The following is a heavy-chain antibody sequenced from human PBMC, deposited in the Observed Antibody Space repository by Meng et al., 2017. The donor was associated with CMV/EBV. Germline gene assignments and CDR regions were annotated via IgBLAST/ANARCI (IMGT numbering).Heavy chain of an antibody. CDR2: INSDGSRT. Sequence: GGSLRLSCAGLGFTFSRYWMHWVRQAPGKGLVWVSRINSDGSRTRDADSVKGRFTISRDNAKNTLYLQMNSLRDEDTAVYYCTRGIPPVKEYGMEGYGMDVWGRGTTVTVSS. CDR1: GFTFSRYW. CDR3: TRGIPPVKEYGMEGYGMDV. V-gene: IGHV3-74*01. J-gene: IGHJ6*02. D-gene: IGHD2-8*01.